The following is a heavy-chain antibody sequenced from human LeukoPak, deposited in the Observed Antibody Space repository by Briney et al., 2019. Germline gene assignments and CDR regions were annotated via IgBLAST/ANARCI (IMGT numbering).Heavy chain of an antibody. D-gene: IGHD6-6*01. CDR2: IRYDGSNK. Sequence: PGGALRLFCSASGVTFSSYGMHWGRRAPGRGRVGLAFIRYDGSNKYYAESVKGRFTISRDNFQNTLYLQMNSRRGEDKALYYYSKHSEISTPSAWFDPWGQGTLVTVYS. CDR1: GVTFSSYG. J-gene: IGHJ5*02. V-gene: IGHV3-30*02. CDR3: SKHSEISTPSAWFDP.